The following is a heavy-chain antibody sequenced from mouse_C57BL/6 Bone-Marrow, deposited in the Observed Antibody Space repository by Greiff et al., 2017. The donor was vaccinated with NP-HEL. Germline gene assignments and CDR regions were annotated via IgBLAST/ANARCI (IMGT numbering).Heavy chain of an antibody. CDR2: IDPETGGT. CDR3: TRWGYGSSYGDY. CDR1: GYTFTDYE. D-gene: IGHD1-1*01. J-gene: IGHJ2*01. V-gene: IGHV1-15*01. Sequence: VQLQQSGAELVRPGASVTLSCTASGYTFTDYEMHWVKQTPVHGLEWIGAIDPETGGTAYNQKFQGKAILTANKSSSTAYLELRSRASEDSAVYYCTRWGYGSSYGDYGGQGTTLTVSS.